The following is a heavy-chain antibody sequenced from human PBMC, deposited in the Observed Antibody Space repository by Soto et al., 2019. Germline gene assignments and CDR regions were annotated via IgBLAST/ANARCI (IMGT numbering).Heavy chain of an antibody. CDR3: ARDNCSGGSCYSDY. J-gene: IGHJ4*02. Sequence: SETLSLTCTVSGSSISSYYWSWIRQPPGKGLEWIGYIYYSGSTNYNPSLKSRVTISVDTSKNQFSLKLSSVTAADTAVYYCARDNCSGGSCYSDYWGQGTLVTVSS. D-gene: IGHD2-15*01. CDR1: GSSISSYY. CDR2: IYYSGST. V-gene: IGHV4-59*01.